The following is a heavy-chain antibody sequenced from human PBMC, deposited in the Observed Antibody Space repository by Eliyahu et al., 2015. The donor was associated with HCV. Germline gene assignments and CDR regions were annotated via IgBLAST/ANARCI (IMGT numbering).Heavy chain of an antibody. CDR1: GFTFSSYG. V-gene: IGHV3-33*01. CDR2: IWYDGSNK. J-gene: IGHJ4*02. Sequence: QVQLVESXGGVVQPGRSLRLSCAASGFTFSSYGMHXVRQAPGKGLXWVAVIWYDGSNKYYAXSVKGRFTISRDNSKNTLYLQMNSLRAEDTAVYYCARFSEGFDYWGQGTLVTVSS. CDR3: ARFSEGFDY.